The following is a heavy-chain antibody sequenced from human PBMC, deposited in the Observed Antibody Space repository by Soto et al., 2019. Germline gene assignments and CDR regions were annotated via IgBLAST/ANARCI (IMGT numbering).Heavy chain of an antibody. Sequence: ASVKVSCKASGFTFTSSAMQWVRQARGQRLEWIGWIVVGSGNTNYAQKFQERVTITRDMSTSTAYMELSSLRSEDTAVYYCAAGYYDSSGYYYWVFDYWGQGTLVTVSS. CDR1: GFTFTSSA. CDR3: AAGYYDSSGYYYWVFDY. CDR2: IVVGSGNT. D-gene: IGHD3-22*01. V-gene: IGHV1-58*02. J-gene: IGHJ4*02.